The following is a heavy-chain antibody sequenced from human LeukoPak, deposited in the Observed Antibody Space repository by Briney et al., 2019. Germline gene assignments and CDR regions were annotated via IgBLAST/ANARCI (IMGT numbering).Heavy chain of an antibody. CDR3: ARDRYGDGFAHLDY. CDR2: ITPSGGT. J-gene: IGHJ4*02. D-gene: IGHD5-24*01. CDR1: GYTFTGYA. Sequence: GASVKVSCKASGYTFTGYAIHWVRQAPGQGLEWMGWITPSGGTNYPQKFQGRVAITWDTSITTAYMDLSRLTSDDTAVYYCARDRYGDGFAHLDYWGQGALVTVSS. V-gene: IGHV1-2*02.